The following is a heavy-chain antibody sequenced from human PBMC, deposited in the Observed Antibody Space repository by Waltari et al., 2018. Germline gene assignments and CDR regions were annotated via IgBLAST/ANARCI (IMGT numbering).Heavy chain of an antibody. CDR1: GFTFSSYS. Sequence: EVQLVESGGGLVKPGGSLRLYCAASGFTFSSYSMNWVRQAPGKGLEWVSSISSSSSYIYYADSVKGRFTISRDNAKNSLYLQMNSLRAEDTAVYYCANERLGGLLQYYYYGMDVWGQGTTVTVSS. D-gene: IGHD2-21*01. CDR2: ISSSSSYI. J-gene: IGHJ6*02. V-gene: IGHV3-21*01. CDR3: ANERLGGLLQYYYYGMDV.